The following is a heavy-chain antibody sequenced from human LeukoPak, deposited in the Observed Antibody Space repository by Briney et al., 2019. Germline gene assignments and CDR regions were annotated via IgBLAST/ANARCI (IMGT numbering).Heavy chain of an antibody. D-gene: IGHD3-10*01. CDR1: GGSVSGYY. V-gene: IGHV4-34*01. CDR3: ASRSGSYYNDY. Sequence: SETLSLTCAVYGGSVSGYYWSWIRQPPGKGLEWIGEINHSGSTNYNPSLKSRDTISVDTSKNQFSLKLSSVTAADTAVYYCASRSGSYYNDYWGQGTLVTVSS. J-gene: IGHJ4*02. CDR2: INHSGST.